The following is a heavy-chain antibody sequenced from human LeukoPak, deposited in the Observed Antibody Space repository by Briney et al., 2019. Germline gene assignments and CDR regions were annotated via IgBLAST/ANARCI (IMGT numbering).Heavy chain of an antibody. CDR2: INHSGST. V-gene: IGHV4-34*01. CDR1: GGSFSGYY. Sequence: SETLSLTCAVYGGSFSGYYWSWIRQPPGKGLEWIGEINHSGSTNYNPSLKSRVTISVDTSKNQFSLKLSSVTAADTAVYYCARRIAARLVGIAAAGRRSFDYWGQGTRVTASS. D-gene: IGHD6-13*01. CDR3: ARRIAARLVGIAAAGRRSFDY. J-gene: IGHJ4*02.